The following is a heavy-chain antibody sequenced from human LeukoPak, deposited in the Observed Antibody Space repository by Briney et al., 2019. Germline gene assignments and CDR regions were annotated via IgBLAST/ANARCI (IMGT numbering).Heavy chain of an antibody. J-gene: IGHJ4*02. D-gene: IGHD3-9*01. V-gene: IGHV3-21*01. CDR2: ISSSSSYI. CDR3: ARTYYDILTGYNPYFDY. Sequence: SGGSLRLSCAASGFSFGSSGMHWVRQAPGKGLEWVSSISSSSSYIYYADSVKGRFTISRDNAKNFLYLQMNSLRAEDTAVYYCARTYYDILTGYNPYFDYWGQGILVTVSS. CDR1: GFSFGSSG.